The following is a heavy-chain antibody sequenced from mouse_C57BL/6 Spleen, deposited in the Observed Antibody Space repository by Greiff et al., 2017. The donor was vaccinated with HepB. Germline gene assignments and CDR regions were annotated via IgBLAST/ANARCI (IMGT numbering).Heavy chain of an antibody. D-gene: IGHD2-5*01. CDR1: GYSFTSYY. CDR3: ARGSNYGYAMDY. V-gene: IGHV1-66*01. Sequence: QVQLQQPGAELVKPGASVKISCKASGYSFTSYYIHWVKQRPGQGLEWIGWIYPGSGNTKYNEKFKGKATLTADTSSSTAYMQLSSLTSEDSAVYYCARGSNYGYAMDYWGQGTSVTVSS. CDR2: IYPGSGNT. J-gene: IGHJ4*01.